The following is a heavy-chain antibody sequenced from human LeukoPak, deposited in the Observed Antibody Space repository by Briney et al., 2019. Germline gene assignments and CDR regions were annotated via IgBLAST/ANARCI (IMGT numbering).Heavy chain of an antibody. CDR3: ARDRTYYYGSGRYYFDY. CDR1: GYTFTGYY. V-gene: IGHV1-2*02. D-gene: IGHD3-10*01. J-gene: IGHJ4*02. CDR2: INPNSGGT. Sequence: GASVKVSCKASGYTFTGYYMHWVRQAPGQGLEWMGWINPNSGGTNYAQKFQGRVTMTRDTSISTAYMELSRLRSDDTAVHYCARDRTYYYGSGRYYFDYWGQGTLVTVSS.